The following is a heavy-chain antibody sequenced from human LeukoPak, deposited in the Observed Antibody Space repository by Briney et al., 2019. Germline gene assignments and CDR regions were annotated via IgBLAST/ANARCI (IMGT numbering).Heavy chain of an antibody. CDR2: VFHGGST. Sequence: PSETLSLTCTASGGSNINNHYYWGWIRQPPGKGLEWIGTVFHGGSTYYNPSLESRVTISVDTANNQFSLNLRSVTAADTALYYCARHVPSALRVVVVTSDWYFDLWGRGTLVTVSS. CDR1: GGSNINNHYY. CDR3: ARHVPSALRVVVVTSDWYFDL. J-gene: IGHJ2*01. V-gene: IGHV4-39*01. D-gene: IGHD2-21*02.